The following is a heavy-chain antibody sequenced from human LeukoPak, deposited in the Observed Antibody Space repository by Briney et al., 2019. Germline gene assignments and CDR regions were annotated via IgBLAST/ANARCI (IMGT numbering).Heavy chain of an antibody. Sequence: SETLSLTCTVSGGSISSGDYYWSWIRQPPGKGLEWIGEINHSGSTNYNPSLKSRVTISVDTSKNQFSLKLSSVTAADTAVYYCARGGLRSGGSCYINWGQGTLVTVSS. CDR3: ARGGLRSGGSCYIN. J-gene: IGHJ4*02. D-gene: IGHD2-15*01. CDR1: GGSISSGDYY. V-gene: IGHV4-39*07. CDR2: INHSGST.